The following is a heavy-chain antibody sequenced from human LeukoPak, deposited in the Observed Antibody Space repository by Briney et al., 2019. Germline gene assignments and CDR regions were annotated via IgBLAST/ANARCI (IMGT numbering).Heavy chain of an antibody. CDR2: ISGSGGST. CDR3: AKSYSGSYDNYFDY. J-gene: IGHJ4*02. V-gene: IGHV3-23*01. Sequence: RGSLRLSCAASEFTFTRSAMNSGRPAPGKGLEWVSAISGSGGSTYYADSVKGRFIISRDNSKNTLYLQMNSLRAEDTALYYCAKSYSGSYDNYFDYWGQGTLVIVSS. D-gene: IGHD1-26*01. CDR1: EFTFTRSA.